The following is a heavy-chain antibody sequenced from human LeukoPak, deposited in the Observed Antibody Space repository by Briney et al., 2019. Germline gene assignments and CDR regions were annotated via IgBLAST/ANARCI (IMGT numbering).Heavy chain of an antibody. CDR2: ISYDGSNK. D-gene: IGHD5-12*01. V-gene: IGHV3-30*04. Sequence: GGSLRLSCAASGFTFNSYAIHWVRQAPGKGLEWVAVISYDGSNKYYADSVKGRFTISRDNSKNTLYLQLNSLRPEDTVVYYCARDQLAYSGYDTLFDYWGQGTLVTVSS. CDR1: GFTFNSYA. J-gene: IGHJ4*02. CDR3: ARDQLAYSGYDTLFDY.